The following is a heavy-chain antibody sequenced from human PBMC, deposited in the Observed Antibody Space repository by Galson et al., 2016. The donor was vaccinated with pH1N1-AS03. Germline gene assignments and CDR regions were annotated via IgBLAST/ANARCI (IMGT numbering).Heavy chain of an antibody. V-gene: IGHV3-43D*03. J-gene: IGHJ4*02. D-gene: IGHD4-23*01. CDR2: INWDGSSL. Sequence: SLRLSCAASGFIFDDYAMHWVRQAPGKGLEWVALINWDGSSLFHADSVKGRFTISRGNSKNSLYLQMKSLRVEDTALYYCAKDYSTGGNSPTFDFWGLGTLVTVSS. CDR1: GFIFDDYA. CDR3: AKDYSTGGNSPTFDF.